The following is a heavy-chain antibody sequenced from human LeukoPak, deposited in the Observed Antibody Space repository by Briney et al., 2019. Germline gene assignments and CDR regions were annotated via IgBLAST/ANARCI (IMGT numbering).Heavy chain of an antibody. V-gene: IGHV4-59*01. D-gene: IGHD2-15*01. Sequence: SETLSLTCTVSGGSISSYYWSWIRQPPGKGLEWIGYIYYSGSTNYNPSLKSRVTISVDTSKNQFSLKLGSVTAADTAVYYCARDEDRSSVYYYYGMDVWGQGTTVTVSS. CDR3: ARDEDRSSVYYYYGMDV. CDR1: GGSISSYY. CDR2: IYYSGST. J-gene: IGHJ6*02.